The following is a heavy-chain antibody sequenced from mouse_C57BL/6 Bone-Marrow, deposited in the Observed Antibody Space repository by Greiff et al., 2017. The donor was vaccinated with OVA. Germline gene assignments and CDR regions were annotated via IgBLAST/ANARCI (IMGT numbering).Heavy chain of an antibody. D-gene: IGHD1-1*01. CDR1: GFTFSSYG. CDR3: ARHLRNYGSSWFAY. V-gene: IGHV5-6*01. Sequence: EVQLQESGGDLVKPGGSLKLSCAASGFTFSSYGMSWVRQTPDKRLEWVATISSGGSYTYYPDSVKGRFTISRDNAKNTLYLQMSSLKSEDTAMYYCARHLRNYGSSWFAYWGQGTLVTVSA. CDR2: ISSGGSYT. J-gene: IGHJ3*01.